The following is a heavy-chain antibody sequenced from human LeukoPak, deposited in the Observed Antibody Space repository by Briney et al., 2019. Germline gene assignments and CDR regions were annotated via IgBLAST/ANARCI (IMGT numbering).Heavy chain of an antibody. V-gene: IGHV3-48*03. CDR2: ISSSGSTI. Sequence: QAGGSLRLSCAASGFTFSSYEMNWVRQAPGKGLEWVSYISSSGSTIYYADSVKGRFTISRDNAKNSLYLQMNSLRAEDTAVYYCARSSLNRFGELLNLGFDYWGQGTLVTVSS. CDR1: GFTFSSYE. CDR3: ARSSLNRFGELLNLGFDY. D-gene: IGHD3-10*01. J-gene: IGHJ4*02.